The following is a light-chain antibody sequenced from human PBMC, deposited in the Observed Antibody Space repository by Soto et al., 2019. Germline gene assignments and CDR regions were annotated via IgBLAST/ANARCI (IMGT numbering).Light chain of an antibody. CDR2: DAS. CDR3: QQYNSYSTWT. V-gene: IGKV1-13*02. Sequence: ATRMTQSPSSLSASVGDRVTITCRASQGISSYLAWYQQKPGKAPKLLIYDASSLESGVPSRFSGSGSGTEFTLTISSLQPDDFATYYCQQYNSYSTWTFGQGTKVDI. J-gene: IGKJ1*01. CDR1: QGISSY.